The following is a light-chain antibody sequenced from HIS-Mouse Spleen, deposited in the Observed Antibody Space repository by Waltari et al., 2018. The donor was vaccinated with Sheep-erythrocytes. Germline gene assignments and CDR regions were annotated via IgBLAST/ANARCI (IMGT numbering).Light chain of an antibody. CDR2: RNK. V-gene: IGLV1-44*01. CDR1: SSNIGSNT. J-gene: IGLJ3*02. CDR3: AAWDDSLNGPV. Sequence: QSVLTQPPSASGTPGQRVTISCSGSSSNIGSNTVNWYQQLPGTAPKLLIYRNKQRPPGVPDRVSGSKSGTSASRAISGLQSDDEADYYCAAWDDSLNGPVFGGGTKLTVL.